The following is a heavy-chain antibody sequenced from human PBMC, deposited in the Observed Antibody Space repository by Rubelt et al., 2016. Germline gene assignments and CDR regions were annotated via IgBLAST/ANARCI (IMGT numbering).Heavy chain of an antibody. CDR1: GYTFSRYA. J-gene: IGHJ4*02. D-gene: IGHD6-19*01. CDR3: ARDRRPWYSSGWESIDY. CDR2: INAGNGDR. V-gene: IGHV1-3*01. Sequence: QVQLVQSGAEVKKPGASVKVSCKASGYTFSRYAMHWVRQAPGQRLEWMGWINAGNGDRKYSQKFQGRVTITRDTSASTAYMELSSLRSEDTAVYYCARDRRPWYSSGWESIDYWGQGTLVTVSS.